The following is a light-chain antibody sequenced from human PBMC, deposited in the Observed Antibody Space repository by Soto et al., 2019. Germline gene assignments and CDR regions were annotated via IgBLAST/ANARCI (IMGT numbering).Light chain of an antibody. V-gene: IGKV1-12*01. CDR3: QQANSFPWT. Sequence: DIQLTQTPSTLSASVGDEVTITCRASQTISRWLAWYQQKPGRAPKLLIYAASSLQSGVPSRFSGSESGTDFTLTISSLQPEDCAIYFCQQANSFPWTFGQGTKVDIK. J-gene: IGKJ1*01. CDR1: QTISRW. CDR2: AAS.